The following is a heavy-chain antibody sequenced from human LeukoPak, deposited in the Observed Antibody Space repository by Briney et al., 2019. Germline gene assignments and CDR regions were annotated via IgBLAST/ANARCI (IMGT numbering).Heavy chain of an antibody. V-gene: IGHV4-39*07. J-gene: IGHJ4*02. CDR1: GGSISSSSYY. Sequence: SETLSLTCTVSGGSISSSSYYWGWIRQPPGNGLEWIGSIYYSGSTYYNPSLKSRVTISVDTSKNQFSLKLSSVTAADTAVYYCARDAVAMATDYWGQGTLVTVSS. D-gene: IGHD5-18*01. CDR2: IYYSGST. CDR3: ARDAVAMATDY.